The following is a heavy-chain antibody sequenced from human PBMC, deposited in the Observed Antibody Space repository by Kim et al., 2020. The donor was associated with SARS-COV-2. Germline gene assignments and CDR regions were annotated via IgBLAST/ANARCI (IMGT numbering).Heavy chain of an antibody. CDR1: GYTLTELS. CDR2: FDPEDGET. Sequence: ASVKVSCKVSGYTLTELSMHWVRQAPGKGLEWMGGFDPEDGETIYAQKFQGRVTMTEDTSTDTAYMELSSLRSEDTAVYYCATDFPLEYYYDSSGDPRRAGFDYWGQGTLVTVSS. J-gene: IGHJ4*02. D-gene: IGHD3-22*01. CDR3: ATDFPLEYYYDSSGDPRRAGFDY. V-gene: IGHV1-24*01.